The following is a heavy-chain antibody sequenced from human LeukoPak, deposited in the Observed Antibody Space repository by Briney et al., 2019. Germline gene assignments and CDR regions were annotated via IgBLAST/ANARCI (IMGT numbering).Heavy chain of an antibody. D-gene: IGHD4-17*01. Sequence: SETLSLTCTVSGGSISSYYWSWIRQPPGKGPEWIGYIYYSGSTNYNPSLKSRVTISVDTSKNQFSLKLSSVTAADTAVYYCARAGAIATVTGMVFDYWGQGTLVTVSS. J-gene: IGHJ4*02. CDR2: IYYSGST. CDR1: GGSISSYY. CDR3: ARAGAIATVTGMVFDY. V-gene: IGHV4-59*01.